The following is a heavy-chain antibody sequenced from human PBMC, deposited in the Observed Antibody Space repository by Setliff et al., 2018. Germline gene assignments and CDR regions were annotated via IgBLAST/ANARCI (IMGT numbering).Heavy chain of an antibody. D-gene: IGHD1-26*01. CDR1: GFTFSSYA. J-gene: IGHJ6*03. CDR3: AKWVVVGVFGDYMDV. V-gene: IGHV3-23*01. CDR2: ISGSGGST. Sequence: CAASGFTFSSYAMSWVRQAPGKGLEWVSAISGSGGSTYYADSVKGRFTISRDNSKNTLYLQMNSLRAEDTAVYYCAKWVVVGVFGDYMDVWGKGTTVTVSS.